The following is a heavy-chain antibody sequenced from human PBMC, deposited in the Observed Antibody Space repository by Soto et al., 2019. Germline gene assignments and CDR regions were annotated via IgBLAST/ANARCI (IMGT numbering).Heavy chain of an antibody. CDR2: IIPLLDIT. J-gene: IGHJ4*02. CDR3: ARDSPIGSTFSGYEAIDY. D-gene: IGHD5-12*01. CDR1: GGTFSNDI. V-gene: IGHV1-69*08. Sequence: QVQLVQSGAEVKKPGSSVKVSCKTSGGTFSNDIFTWVRQAPGQGLEWMGRIIPLLDITHYAQQFQGRVTITADKSTSTAYMELNSLRSEDTAVYYCARDSPIGSTFSGYEAIDYWGQGTLVTVSS.